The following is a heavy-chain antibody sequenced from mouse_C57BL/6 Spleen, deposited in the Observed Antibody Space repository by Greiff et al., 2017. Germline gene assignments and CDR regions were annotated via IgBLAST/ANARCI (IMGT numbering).Heavy chain of an antibody. CDR1: GFNIKDDY. J-gene: IGHJ2*01. V-gene: IGHV14-4*01. CDR3: TTWSRGD. Sequence: EVQLQESGAELVRPGASVKLSCTASGFNIKDDYMHWVKQRPEQGLEWIGWIDPENGDTEYASKFQGKATITADTSSNTAYLQLSSLTAEDTAVYYCTTWSRGDWGQGTTLTVSS. CDR2: IDPENGDT.